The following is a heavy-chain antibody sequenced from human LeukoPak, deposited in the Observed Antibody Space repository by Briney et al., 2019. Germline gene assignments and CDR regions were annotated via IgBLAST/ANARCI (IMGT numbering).Heavy chain of an antibody. CDR3: ARGRVGYGSGSYQLFHLDY. CDR2: INHSGST. V-gene: IGHV4-4*02. D-gene: IGHD3-10*01. CDR1: GGSISSSNW. Sequence: SGTLSLTCAVSGGSISSSNWWSWVRQPPGKGLEWIGEINHSGSTDYNPSLKSRVTISVDTSKNQFSLKLSSVTAADTAVYYCARGRVGYGSGSYQLFHLDYWGQGTLVTVSS. J-gene: IGHJ4*02.